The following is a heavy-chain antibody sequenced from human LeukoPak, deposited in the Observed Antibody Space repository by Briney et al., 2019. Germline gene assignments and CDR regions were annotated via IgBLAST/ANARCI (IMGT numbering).Heavy chain of an antibody. V-gene: IGHV1-18*01. CDR3: ARNTCSGGSCYSDY. CDR2: ISAYNGNT. D-gene: IGHD2-15*01. J-gene: IGHJ4*02. Sequence: ASVKVSRKASGYTFTSYGISWVRQAPGQGLEWMGWISAYNGNTNYAQKLQGRVTMTTDTSTSIAYMELRSLRSDDTAVYYCARNTCSGGSCYSDYWGQGTLVTVSS. CDR1: GYTFTSYG.